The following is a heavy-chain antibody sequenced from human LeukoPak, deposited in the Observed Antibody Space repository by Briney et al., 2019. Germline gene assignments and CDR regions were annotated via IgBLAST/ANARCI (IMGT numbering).Heavy chain of an antibody. J-gene: IGHJ4*02. CDR2: ISSSSIM. CDR3: ARARGYSYGYSDY. V-gene: IGHV3-48*01. D-gene: IGHD5-18*01. CDR1: GFTFSSYS. Sequence: GGSLRLSCAASGFTFSSYSMNWVRQAPGKGLEWVSYISSSSIMDYADSVEGRFTISRDNAKNSLYLQMNSLRAEDTAVYYCARARGYSYGYSDYWGQGTLVTVSS.